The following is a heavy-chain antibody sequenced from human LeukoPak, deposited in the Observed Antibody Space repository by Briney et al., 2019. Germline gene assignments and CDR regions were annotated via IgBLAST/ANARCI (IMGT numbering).Heavy chain of an antibody. CDR1: GYTFTDYY. Sequence: WASVKVSFKASGYTFTDYYMHWVRQAPGQGLEWMGIINPNGGSTSYAQKFQGRVTMTRDTSTSTVYMELSSLRSEDTAVYYCARDPRLSSGYSTGILWYFDLWGRGTLVTVSS. J-gene: IGHJ2*01. D-gene: IGHD3-22*01. CDR2: INPNGGST. CDR3: ARDPRLSSGYSTGILWYFDL. V-gene: IGHV1-46*01.